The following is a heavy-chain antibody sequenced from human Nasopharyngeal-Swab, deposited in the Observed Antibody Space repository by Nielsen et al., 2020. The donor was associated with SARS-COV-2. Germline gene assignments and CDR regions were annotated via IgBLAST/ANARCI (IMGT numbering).Heavy chain of an antibody. Sequence: GGSLRLSCAASGFTFSSYIMNWVRQAPGKGLEWVSSISSSSSYIYYADSVKGRFTISRDNAKNSLYLQMNSLRAEDTAVYYCTRGRVVPAAIDWFDPWGQGTLVTVSS. CDR3: TRGRVVPAAIDWFDP. CDR1: GFTFSSYI. CDR2: ISSSSSYI. V-gene: IGHV3-21*03. D-gene: IGHD2-2*01. J-gene: IGHJ5*02.